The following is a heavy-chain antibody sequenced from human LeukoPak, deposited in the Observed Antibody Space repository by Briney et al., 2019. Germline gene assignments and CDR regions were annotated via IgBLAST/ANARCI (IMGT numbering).Heavy chain of an antibody. V-gene: IGHV1-18*01. CDR2: ISAYNGNT. CDR1: GYTFTSYG. Sequence: GASVKVSCKASGYTFTSYGISWVRQAPGQGLEWMGWISAYNGNTNYAQKLQGRVTMTTDTSTSTAYMELRSLRSDDTAVYYCARDLMYYDSSGLDAFDIWGQGTMVTASS. D-gene: IGHD3-22*01. CDR3: ARDLMYYDSSGLDAFDI. J-gene: IGHJ3*02.